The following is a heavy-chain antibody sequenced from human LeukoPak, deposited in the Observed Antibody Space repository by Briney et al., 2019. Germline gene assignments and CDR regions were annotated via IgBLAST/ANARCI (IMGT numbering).Heavy chain of an antibody. CDR2: IYSGGST. CDR1: GFTVSSNY. Sequence: GGSLRLSCAASGFTVSSNYMSWVRQAPGKGLEWVSVIYSGGSTYFADSVKGRFTISRDYSKNTLYLQINSLRAEDTAVYYCARALSSSWYAFRSNWFDPWGQGTLVSVSS. CDR3: ARALSSSWYAFRSNWFDP. V-gene: IGHV3-53*01. D-gene: IGHD6-13*01. J-gene: IGHJ5*02.